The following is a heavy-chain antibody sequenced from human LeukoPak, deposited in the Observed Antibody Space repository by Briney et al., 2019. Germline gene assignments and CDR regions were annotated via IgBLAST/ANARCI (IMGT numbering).Heavy chain of an antibody. D-gene: IGHD3-16*01. CDR1: GFSFSDYY. CDR3: ASSKPGAWGATFDY. Sequence: PGGSLRLSCAASGFSFSDYYMSWIRQAPGKGLEWVSYISSSDSTIYYADSVKGRFTISRDNAKNSLYLQMNSLRVEDTAVYYCASSKPGAWGATFDYWGQGTLVTVSS. CDR2: ISSSDSTI. J-gene: IGHJ4*02. V-gene: IGHV3-11*04.